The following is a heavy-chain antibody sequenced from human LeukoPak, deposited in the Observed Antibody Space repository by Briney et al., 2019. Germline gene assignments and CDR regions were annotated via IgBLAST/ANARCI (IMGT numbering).Heavy chain of an antibody. CDR1: GYTFTGYY. CDR2: INPSSGGT. Sequence: ASVKVSCKASGYTFTGYYMHWVRQAPGQGLEWMGWINPSSGGTNYAQKFQGRVTMTRDTSISTAYMELSRLRSDDTAVYYCARAQGRRDAFDIWGQGTMVTVSS. V-gene: IGHV1-2*02. CDR3: ARAQGRRDAFDI. J-gene: IGHJ3*02.